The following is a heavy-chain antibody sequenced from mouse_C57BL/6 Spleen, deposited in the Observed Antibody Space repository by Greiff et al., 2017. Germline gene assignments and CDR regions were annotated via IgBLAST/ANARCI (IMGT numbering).Heavy chain of an antibody. CDR2: IYPGSGST. J-gene: IGHJ2*01. V-gene: IGHV1-55*01. D-gene: IGHD1-1*01. CDR1: GYTFTSYW. CDR3: ARRYYGSRGNYFDY. Sequence: VQLQQPGAELVKPGASVKMSCKASGYTFTSYWITWVKQRPGQGLEWIGDIYPGSGSTNYNEKFKSKATLTVDTSSSTAYMQLSSLTSEDSAVYYCARRYYGSRGNYFDYWGQGTTLTVSS.